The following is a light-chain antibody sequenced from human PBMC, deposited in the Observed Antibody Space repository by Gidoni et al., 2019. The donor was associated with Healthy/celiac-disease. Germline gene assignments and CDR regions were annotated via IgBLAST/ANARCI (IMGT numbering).Light chain of an antibody. CDR1: QSISSY. CDR3: QQSYNTPQT. V-gene: IGKV1-39*01. CDR2: AAS. Sequence: DSQMTQSPSSLSASVGDRVTITCRASQSISSYLNWYQQKPGKAPKLLIYAASNLQSGVPSRFSGSGSGTDFTLTISSLQPEDFATYYCQQSYNTPQTFGRGTKVEIK. J-gene: IGKJ1*01.